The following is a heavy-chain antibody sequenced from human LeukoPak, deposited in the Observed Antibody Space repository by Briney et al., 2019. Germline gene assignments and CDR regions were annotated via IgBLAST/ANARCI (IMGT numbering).Heavy chain of an antibody. V-gene: IGHV3-23*01. Sequence: GGSLRLSCAASGFTFSYAWMTWVRQAPGKGLEWVSAISGSRNNTYYADSVKGRFTISRDNSKNTLYLQMNSLRAEDTAVYYCAKWGCSGGSCYPFDYWGQGTLVTVSS. D-gene: IGHD2-15*01. CDR2: ISGSRNNT. J-gene: IGHJ4*02. CDR3: AKWGCSGGSCYPFDY. CDR1: GFTFSYAW.